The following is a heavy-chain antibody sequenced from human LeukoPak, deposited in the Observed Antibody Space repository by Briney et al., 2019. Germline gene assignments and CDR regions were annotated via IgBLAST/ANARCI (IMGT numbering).Heavy chain of an antibody. CDR3: ARDTLYYYDSSGYDY. D-gene: IGHD3-22*01. Sequence: PGGSLRLSCAASGVTFSSYWMSWVRQAPGKGLEWEANIKQDGSEKYYVDSVKGRFTISRDNAKNSLYLQMNSLRAEDTAVYYCARDTLYYYDSSGYDYWGQGTLVTVSS. J-gene: IGHJ4*02. CDR2: IKQDGSEK. V-gene: IGHV3-7*01. CDR1: GVTFSSYW.